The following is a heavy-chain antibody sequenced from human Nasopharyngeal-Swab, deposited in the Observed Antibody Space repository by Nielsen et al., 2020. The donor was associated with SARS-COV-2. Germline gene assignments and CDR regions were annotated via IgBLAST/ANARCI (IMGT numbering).Heavy chain of an antibody. CDR2: ISSSSSYI. D-gene: IGHD2-2*02. V-gene: IGHV3-21*01. Sequence: GESLKISCAASGFTFSSYSMNWVRQAPGKGLEWVSSISSSSSYIYYADSVKGRFTISRDNAKNSLYLQMNSLRGEDTAVYYCARGGYCSSTSCDTYYYYGMDVWGQGTTVTVSS. CDR3: ARGGYCSSTSCDTYYYYGMDV. CDR1: GFTFSSYS. J-gene: IGHJ6*02.